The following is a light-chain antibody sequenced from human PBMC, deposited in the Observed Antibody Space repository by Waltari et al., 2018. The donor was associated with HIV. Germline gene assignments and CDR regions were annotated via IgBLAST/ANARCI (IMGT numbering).Light chain of an antibody. CDR3: SSFRSTTTSIL. V-gene: IGLV2-14*01. Sequence: QAALTQPASVSGSPGQSITISCTGTSSDVGTYTYVCWYQQHPGKAPKLLIYEFTNRPSGVSDRFSGSKSGNTASLTISGLQAEDEADYYCSSFRSTTTSILFGGGTKLTVL. CDR1: SSDVGTYTY. J-gene: IGLJ2*01. CDR2: EFT.